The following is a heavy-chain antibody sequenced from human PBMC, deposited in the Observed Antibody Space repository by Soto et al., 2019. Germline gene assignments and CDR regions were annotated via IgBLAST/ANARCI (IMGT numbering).Heavy chain of an antibody. CDR1: GYTFTGYY. Sequence: RASVKVSCKASGYTFTGYYMHWVRQAPGQGLEWMGWINPNSGGTSYAQKFQGWVTMTRDTSISTAYMELSRLRSDDTAVYYCARLGRSYGGDAFDIWGQGTMVTVSS. CDR2: INPNSGGT. J-gene: IGHJ3*02. CDR3: ARLGRSYGGDAFDI. D-gene: IGHD4-17*01. V-gene: IGHV1-2*04.